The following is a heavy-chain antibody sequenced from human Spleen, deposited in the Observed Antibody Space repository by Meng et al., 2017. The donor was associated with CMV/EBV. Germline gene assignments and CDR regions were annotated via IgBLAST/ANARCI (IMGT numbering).Heavy chain of an antibody. Sequence: ASVKVSCKASGYPFTGYYIHWVRQAPGQGLEWVGWIIPNSGITNSAQKFQGRVTMTRDTSVTTVYMELGRLTYDDTAVYYCAREDPMVVTPGAYWGQGTLVTVSS. CDR1: GYPFTGYY. D-gene: IGHD4-23*01. CDR2: IIPNSGIT. J-gene: IGHJ4*02. V-gene: IGHV1-2*02. CDR3: AREDPMVVTPGAY.